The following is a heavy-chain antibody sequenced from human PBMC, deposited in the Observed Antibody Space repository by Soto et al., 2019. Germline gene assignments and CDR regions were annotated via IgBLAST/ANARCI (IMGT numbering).Heavy chain of an antibody. V-gene: IGHV4-31*03. CDR2: MYYSGIT. J-gene: IGHJ4*02. D-gene: IGHD3-3*01. CDR3: ARAINDFWSGFSYYFDS. Sequence: PSETLSLTCTVSGGSISSGGNYWTWVRQYPGKGLEWIGYMYYSGITYHNPSLKSRIIISVDTSKNQFSLSLSSVTAADTAMYYCARAINDFWSGFSYYFDSWAREPWSPSPQ. CDR1: GGSISSGGNY.